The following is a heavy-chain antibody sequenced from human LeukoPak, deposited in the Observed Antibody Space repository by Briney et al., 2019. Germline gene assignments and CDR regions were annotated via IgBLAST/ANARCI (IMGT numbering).Heavy chain of an antibody. CDR1: GYSFTSYW. CDR3: ARRAYSYVNSWYFDY. Sequence: GESLKISCEGSGYSFTSYWIGWVRQMPGRGLEWMGIIYPGDSDTRYSPSFQGQVTISADKSISTAYLQWSSLKASDTAMYYCARRAYSYVNSWYFDYWGQGTLVTVSS. J-gene: IGHJ4*02. CDR2: IYPGDSDT. V-gene: IGHV5-51*01. D-gene: IGHD5-18*01.